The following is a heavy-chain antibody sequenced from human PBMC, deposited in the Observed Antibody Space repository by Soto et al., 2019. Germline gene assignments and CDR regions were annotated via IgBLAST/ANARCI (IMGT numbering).Heavy chain of an antibody. Sequence: GESLKISCQGSGYSFASYWIGWVRQMPGKDVEWMGIIYPGDSDTRYSPSFQGQVTISADKSLRTAYLQWTSLKASDTALYYCARTRSFTLGFYYDGMDVWGQGTTVTVSS. CDR1: GYSFASYW. V-gene: IGHV5-51*01. CDR2: IYPGDSDT. D-gene: IGHD6-6*01. J-gene: IGHJ6*02. CDR3: ARTRSFTLGFYYDGMDV.